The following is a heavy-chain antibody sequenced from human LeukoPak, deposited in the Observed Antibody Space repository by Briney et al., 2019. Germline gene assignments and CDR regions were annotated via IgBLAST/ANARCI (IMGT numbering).Heavy chain of an antibody. Sequence: PSETLFLTCSVSGGSINTRSYYWGWIRQPPGKGLEWIGYIYYSGSTYYNPSLKSRVTISVDTSKNQFSLKLSSVTAADTAVYYCARVTGEQLRWGQGTLVTVSS. CDR2: IYYSGST. J-gene: IGHJ4*02. CDR1: GGSINTRSYY. D-gene: IGHD4-17*01. CDR3: ARVTGEQLR. V-gene: IGHV4-31*03.